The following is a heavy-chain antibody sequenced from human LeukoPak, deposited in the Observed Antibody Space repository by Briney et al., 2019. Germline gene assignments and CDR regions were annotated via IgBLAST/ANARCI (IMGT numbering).Heavy chain of an antibody. D-gene: IGHD6-13*01. CDR1: GFIFSNFA. Sequence: GRSLRLSCAASGFIFSNFAMHWVRQAPGKGLEWVAFISHDGSNKPYADSVKGRFTISRDISKNTLYLQMNSLRAEDTAVYYCARHEAAAGLFDYWGQGTLVTVSS. V-gene: IGHV3-30-3*01. J-gene: IGHJ4*02. CDR3: ARHEAAAGLFDY. CDR2: ISHDGSNK.